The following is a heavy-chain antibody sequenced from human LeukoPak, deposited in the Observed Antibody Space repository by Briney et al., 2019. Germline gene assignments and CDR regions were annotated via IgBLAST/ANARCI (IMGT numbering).Heavy chain of an antibody. D-gene: IGHD3-22*01. J-gene: IGHJ4*02. CDR2: IIPILGIA. CDR1: GGTFSSYA. Sequence: SVKVSCKASGGTFSSYAISWVRQAPGQGLEWMGRIIPILGIANYAQKFQGRVTITADKSTSTAYMELSSLRSEDTAVYYCARDNHYYDSSLDYWGQGTLVTVSS. CDR3: ARDNHYYDSSLDY. V-gene: IGHV1-69*04.